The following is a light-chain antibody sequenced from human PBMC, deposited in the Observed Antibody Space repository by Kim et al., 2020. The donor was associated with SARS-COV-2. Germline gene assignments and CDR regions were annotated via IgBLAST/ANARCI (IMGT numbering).Light chain of an antibody. CDR3: QVWDSSRDHRVV. V-gene: IGLV3-21*04. CDR2: YDN. CDR1: SIGSKS. J-gene: IGLJ2*01. Sequence: SYELTQPPSVSVAPGKTARITCGGDSIGSKSVHWYQQKPGQAPVLVISYDNDRPSGIPERFSGSNSGNTATLTINRVEAGDEADYCCQVWDSSRDHRVVFGGGTQLTVL.